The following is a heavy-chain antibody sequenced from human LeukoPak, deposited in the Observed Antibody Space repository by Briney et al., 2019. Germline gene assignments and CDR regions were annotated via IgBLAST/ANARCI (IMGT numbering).Heavy chain of an antibody. CDR1: GGSISSSTNW. CDR2: IYRSGGT. V-gene: IGHV4-4*02. CDR3: VGNGYYWLDV. Sequence: PSGTLSLTCAVSGGSISSSTNWWSWVRQPPGKGLEWIGEIYRSGGTNYNPSLKSRITISVDKSQNQFSLRVNSLTAADTAVYYCVGNGYYWLDVWGKGTTVTVSS. D-gene: IGHD1-14*01. J-gene: IGHJ6*04.